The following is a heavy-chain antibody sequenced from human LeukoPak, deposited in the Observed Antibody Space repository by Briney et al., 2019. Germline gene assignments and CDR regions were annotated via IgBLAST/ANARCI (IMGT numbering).Heavy chain of an antibody. J-gene: IGHJ5*02. CDR1: GGTFSSYA. CDR2: IIPILGIA. V-gene: IGHV1-69*04. Sequence: ASVKVSCTASGGTFSSYAISWVRQAPGQGLEWMGRIIPILGIANYAQKFQGRVTITADKSTSTAYMELSSLRSEDTAVYYCAREGELPAGWFDPWGQGTLVTVSS. CDR3: AREGELPAGWFDP. D-gene: IGHD1-7*01.